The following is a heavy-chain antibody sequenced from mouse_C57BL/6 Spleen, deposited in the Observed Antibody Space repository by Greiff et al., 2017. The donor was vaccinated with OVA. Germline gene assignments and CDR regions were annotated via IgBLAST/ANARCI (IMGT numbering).Heavy chain of an antibody. V-gene: IGHV2-9-1*01. CDR1: GFSLTSYA. CDR2: IWTGGGT. Sequence: VKVVESGPGLVAPSQSLSITCTVSGFSLTSYAISWVRQPPGKGLEWLGVIWTGGGTNYNSALKSRLSISKDNSKSQVFLKMNSLQTDDTARYYCARTYYYGSSPRAMDYWGQGTSVTVSS. J-gene: IGHJ4*01. D-gene: IGHD1-1*01. CDR3: ARTYYYGSSPRAMDY.